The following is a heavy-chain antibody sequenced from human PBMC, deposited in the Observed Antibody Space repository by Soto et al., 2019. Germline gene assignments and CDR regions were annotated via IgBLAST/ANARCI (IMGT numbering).Heavy chain of an antibody. J-gene: IGHJ4*02. V-gene: IGHV3-73*02. CDR1: GFTFSGSA. CDR3: ARGFYDFWSGHPKRLDY. Sequence: EVQLVASGGGLVQPGGSLKLSCAASGFTFSGSAMHWVRQASGKGLEWVGRIRSKANTYATAYAMSVKGRFTISRDDSRNTAYLQMNSLKTEDTAVYYCARGFYDFWSGHPKRLDYWGQGTVVTVSS. D-gene: IGHD3-3*01. CDR2: IRSKANTYAT.